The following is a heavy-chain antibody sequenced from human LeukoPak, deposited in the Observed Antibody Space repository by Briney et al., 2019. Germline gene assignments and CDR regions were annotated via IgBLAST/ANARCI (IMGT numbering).Heavy chain of an antibody. V-gene: IGHV4-39*01. Sequence: PSETLSLTCTVSGGSIGSSSNWWGWIRQPPGKGLEWIANIYYSGSTNYNPSLKSRVTISADTSKNQFSLKLSSVTAADTAVYYCARQGGETDYYYGMDVWGQGTTVTVSS. CDR2: IYYSGST. CDR3: ARQGGETDYYYGMDV. CDR1: GGSIGSSSNW. D-gene: IGHD3-10*01. J-gene: IGHJ6*02.